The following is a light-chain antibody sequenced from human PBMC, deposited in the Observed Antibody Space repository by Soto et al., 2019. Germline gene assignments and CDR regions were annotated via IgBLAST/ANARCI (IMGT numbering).Light chain of an antibody. CDR3: QQYDDWPPT. Sequence: EIVLTQSPATLSVSPGERVTLSCRASQSVRSNLGWYQQKPGQTPRLLIYGASTRASGIPARFSGSGSGTEFTLTISSLQSEDFAVYYCQQYDDWPPTFGKGTKVEIK. V-gene: IGKV3-15*01. CDR1: QSVRSN. CDR2: GAS. J-gene: IGKJ1*01.